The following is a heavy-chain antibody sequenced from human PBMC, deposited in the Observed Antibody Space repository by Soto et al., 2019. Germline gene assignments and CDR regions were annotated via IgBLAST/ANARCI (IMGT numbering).Heavy chain of an antibody. V-gene: IGHV3-9*01. CDR3: AKGCGGSCLGH. CDR1: GFIFDDYD. J-gene: IGHJ4*02. Sequence: EVQLVESGGGLVQPGRSLRLSCAASGFIFDDYDMHWVRQAPGKGLEWVSSISWKGGLKSYADSVKGRFTISRDNAKNSLHLQMNSLRAEDTALYYCAKGCGGSCLGHWGQGTLVTVSS. D-gene: IGHD2-15*01. CDR2: ISWKGGLK.